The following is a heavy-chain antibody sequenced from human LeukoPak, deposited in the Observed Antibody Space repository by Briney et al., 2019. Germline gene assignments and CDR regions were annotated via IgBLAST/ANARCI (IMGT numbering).Heavy chain of an antibody. Sequence: PGGSLRLSCAASGMRFSDFYMSWTRQAPGKGLEWTSFISSNGNIIHYADSAKGRFTISRDNAKNSLYLHMDSLRVEDTATYYCASGGRAYNFWGPGTAVTVSS. CDR2: ISSNGNII. D-gene: IGHD1-14*01. CDR3: ASGGRAYNF. J-gene: IGHJ4*02. V-gene: IGHV3-11*01. CDR1: GMRFSDFY.